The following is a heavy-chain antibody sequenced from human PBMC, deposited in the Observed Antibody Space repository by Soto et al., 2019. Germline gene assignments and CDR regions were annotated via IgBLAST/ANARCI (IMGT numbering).Heavy chain of an antibody. V-gene: IGHV3-23*01. CDR3: SKDLSITGSTTSVNGMDV. CDR1: GFTFSSYA. J-gene: IGHJ6*02. Sequence: GGSLRLSCAASGFTFSSYAMSWVRQAPGKGLEWVSAISGSGGSTYYEDSVKGRFTISRDNSKNTLYLQMNSLRAEDTAVYYCSKDLSITGSTTSVNGMDVWGQGTTVTVSS. CDR2: ISGSGGST. D-gene: IGHD1-7*01.